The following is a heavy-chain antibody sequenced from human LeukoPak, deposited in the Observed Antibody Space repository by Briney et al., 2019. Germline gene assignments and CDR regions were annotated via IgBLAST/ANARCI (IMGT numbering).Heavy chain of an antibody. CDR2: INHSGST. CDR3: ARTILGATTNDY. D-gene: IGHD1-26*01. V-gene: IGHV4-34*01. J-gene: IGHJ4*02. Sequence: SETLSLTCAVYGGSFSGYYWSWTRQPPGKGLEWIGEINHSGSTNYNPSLKSRVTISVDTSKNQFSLKLSSMTAADTAVYYCARTILGATTNDYWGQGTLVTVSS. CDR1: GGSFSGYY.